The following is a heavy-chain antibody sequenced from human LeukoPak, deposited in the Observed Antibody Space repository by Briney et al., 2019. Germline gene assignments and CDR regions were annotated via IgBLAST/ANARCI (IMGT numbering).Heavy chain of an antibody. V-gene: IGHV3-21*01. CDR3: ARGGVGLIIIPGWEYDYYGMDV. CDR1: GFTLSTYS. J-gene: IGHJ6*02. D-gene: IGHD3/OR15-3a*01. CDR2: ISSSSSYM. Sequence: PGGSLRLSCAASGFTLSTYSMNWVRQAPGKGLEWVSSISSSSSYMYYVDSVKGRFTISRDNAKNSLYLQMNSLRAEDTAVYYCARGGVGLIIIPGWEYDYYGMDVWGQGTTVTVSS.